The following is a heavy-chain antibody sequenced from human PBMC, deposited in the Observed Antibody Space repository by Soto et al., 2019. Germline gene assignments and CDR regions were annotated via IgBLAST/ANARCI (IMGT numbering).Heavy chain of an antibody. J-gene: IGHJ6*02. CDR2: MNPNGGNT. CDR1: GYTFTSYD. V-gene: IGHV1-8*01. CDR3: ARRGLSSSSTFRYFYYGMDA. Sequence: QVQLVQSGAEVKKPGASVKVSCKASGYTFTSYDFNWVRQATGQGLEWMGWMNPNGGNTGYAQKFRGSVSMTRNTSKSTADMELSSLRSEDTAVYYCARRGLSSSSTFRYFYYGMDAWGQGTTVTVSS. D-gene: IGHD6-6*01.